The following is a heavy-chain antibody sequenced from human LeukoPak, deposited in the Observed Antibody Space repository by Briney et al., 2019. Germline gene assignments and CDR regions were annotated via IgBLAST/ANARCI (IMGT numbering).Heavy chain of an antibody. CDR1: GFSLSTSGVG. CDR3: AHSDYQDERVDY. Sequence: KESGPTLVKPTQTLTLTCTFSGFSLSTSGVGVGWIRQPPGKALEWLALIYWDGDKRYSPSLKSRLTITKDTSKNQVVLTMTNMDPVDTATYYCAHSDYQDERVDYWGQGTLVTVSS. CDR2: IYWDGDK. J-gene: IGHJ4*02. V-gene: IGHV2-5*02. D-gene: IGHD3-16*01.